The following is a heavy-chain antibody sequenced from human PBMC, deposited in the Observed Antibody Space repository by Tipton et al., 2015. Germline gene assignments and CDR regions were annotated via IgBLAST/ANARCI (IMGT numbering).Heavy chain of an antibody. J-gene: IGHJ4*02. CDR1: GGSISSSSYY. Sequence: TLSLTCTVSGGSISSSSYYWGWIRQPPGKGLEWIGYIHSTGNSAYNPSLQSRVTMSVDTPKNQFSLRLSSVTAADTAVYSCARHDSTGFHFEDWGQGTLVTVSS. CDR2: IHSTGNS. V-gene: IGHV4-61*05. CDR3: ARHDSTGFHFED. D-gene: IGHD3-22*01.